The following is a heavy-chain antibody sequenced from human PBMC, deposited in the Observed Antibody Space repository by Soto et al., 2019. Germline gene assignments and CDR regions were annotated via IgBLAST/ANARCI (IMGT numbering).Heavy chain of an antibody. V-gene: IGHV1-69*13. CDR3: ARIPYSSSSYYYYGMDV. J-gene: IGHJ6*02. D-gene: IGHD6-6*01. Sequence: SVKVSCKASGGTFSSYAISWVRQAPGQGLEWMGGIIPIFGTANYAQKFQGRVTITADESTSTAYMELSSLRSEDTAVYYCARIPYSSSSYYYYGMDVWGQGTTVTVSS. CDR2: IIPIFGTA. CDR1: GGTFSSYA.